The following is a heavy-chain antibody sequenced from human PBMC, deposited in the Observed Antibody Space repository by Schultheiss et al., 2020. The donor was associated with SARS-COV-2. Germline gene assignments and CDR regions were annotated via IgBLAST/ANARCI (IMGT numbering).Heavy chain of an antibody. J-gene: IGHJ6*02. CDR2: INHSGST. Sequence: GSLRLSCAASGFTFSGYALSWIRQPPGKGLEWIGEINHSGSTKYNPSLESRVAISLDTSKNQFSLKLSSVTAADTAVYYCAREGTYYDFWSGLPYYYGMDVWGQGTTVTVSS. D-gene: IGHD3-3*01. V-gene: IGHV4-34*01. CDR1: GFTFSGYA. CDR3: AREGTYYDFWSGLPYYYGMDV.